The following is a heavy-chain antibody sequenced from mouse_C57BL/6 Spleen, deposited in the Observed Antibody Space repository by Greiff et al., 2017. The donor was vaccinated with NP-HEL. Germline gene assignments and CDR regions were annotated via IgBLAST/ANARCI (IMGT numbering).Heavy chain of an antibody. CDR2: IRLKSDNYAT. J-gene: IGHJ4*01. Sequence: EVQGVESGGGLVQPGGSMKLSCVASGFTFSNYWMNWVRQSPEKGLEWVAQIRLKSDNYATHYAESVKGRFTISRDDSKSSVYLQMNNLRAEDTGIYYCTKLTGRYYYAMDYWGQGTSVTVSS. CDR3: TKLTGRYYYAMDY. D-gene: IGHD4-1*01. CDR1: GFTFSNYW. V-gene: IGHV6-3*01.